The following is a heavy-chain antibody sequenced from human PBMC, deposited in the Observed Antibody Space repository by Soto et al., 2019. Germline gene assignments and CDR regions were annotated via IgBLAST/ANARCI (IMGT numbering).Heavy chain of an antibody. CDR3: AIDPRLRFLEWVSLDY. CDR2: IWYDGSNK. V-gene: IGHV3-33*01. J-gene: IGHJ4*02. D-gene: IGHD3-3*01. CDR1: GFTFSSYG. Sequence: QVQLVESGGGVVQPGRSLRLSCAASGFTFSSYGMHWVRQAPGKGLEWVAVIWYDGSNKYYADSVKGRFTISRDNSKNQLYLQMNSLRAEDTAVYYCAIDPRLRFLEWVSLDYWGQGTLVTVSS.